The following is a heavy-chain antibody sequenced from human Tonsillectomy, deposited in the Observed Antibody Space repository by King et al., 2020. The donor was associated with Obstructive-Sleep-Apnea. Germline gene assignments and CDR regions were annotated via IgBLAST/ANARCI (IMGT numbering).Heavy chain of an antibody. V-gene: IGHV3-21*01. CDR2: ISSSSSYT. J-gene: IGHJ4*02. CDR1: GFTFSSYS. CDR3: VRDTTVAGTWDY. D-gene: IGHD6-19*01. Sequence: EVQLVESGGGLVKPGGSLRLSCAASGFTFSSYSMNWVRQAPGKGLEWVSSISSSSSYTYYADSVKGRFTISRDNAKNSLYLQMNSLRAEDTAVYYCVRDTTVAGTWDYWGQGTLVTVSS.